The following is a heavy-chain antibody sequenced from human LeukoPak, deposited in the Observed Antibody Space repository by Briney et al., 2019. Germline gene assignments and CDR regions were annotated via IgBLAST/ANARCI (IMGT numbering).Heavy chain of an antibody. Sequence: SVKVSCKASGFTFTSSAMQWVRQARGQRLEWIGWIVVGSGNTNYAQKFQERVTITRDMSTSTAYMELSSLRSGDTAVYYCAADANEYYYDSSGFYYYYMDVWGKGTTVTVSS. CDR1: GFTFTSSA. V-gene: IGHV1-58*02. D-gene: IGHD3-22*01. CDR2: IVVGSGNT. J-gene: IGHJ6*03. CDR3: AADANEYYYDSSGFYYYYMDV.